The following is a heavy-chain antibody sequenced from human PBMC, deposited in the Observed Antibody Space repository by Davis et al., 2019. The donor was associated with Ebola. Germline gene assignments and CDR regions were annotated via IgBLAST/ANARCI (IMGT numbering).Heavy chain of an antibody. D-gene: IGHD1-26*01. V-gene: IGHV3-74*01. Sequence: HTGGSLRLSCAASGFTFSNAWMNWVRQAPGKGLVWVSRINSDGSSTSYADSVKGRFTISRDNAKNTLYLQMNSLRAEDTAVYYCARVRSGSYWRYFDYWGQGTLVTVSS. CDR1: GFTFSNAW. J-gene: IGHJ4*02. CDR2: INSDGSST. CDR3: ARVRSGSYWRYFDY.